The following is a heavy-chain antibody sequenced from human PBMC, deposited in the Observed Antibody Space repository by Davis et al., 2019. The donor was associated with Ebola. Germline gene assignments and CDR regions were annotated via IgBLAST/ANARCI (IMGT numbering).Heavy chain of an antibody. CDR2: IYDTGYT. V-gene: IGHV4-59*12. CDR1: GGSMESYY. Sequence: SETLSLTCKVSGGSMESYYWTWIRQPPGKGLEWMGYIYDTGYTTYSPSLKSRVTLSVDTSKNQFSLKLSSVTAADTAVYYCARGVSYYYGSGSYYKVWGQGTLVTVSS. CDR3: ARGVSYYYGSGSYYKV. D-gene: IGHD3-10*01. J-gene: IGHJ4*02.